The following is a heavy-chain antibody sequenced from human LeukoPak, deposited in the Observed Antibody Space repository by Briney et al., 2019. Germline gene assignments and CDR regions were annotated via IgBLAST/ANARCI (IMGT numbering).Heavy chain of an antibody. CDR1: GGSISSSSYY. CDR2: IYYSGST. Sequence: SETLSLTCTVSGGSISSSSYYWGWIRQPPGKGLEWIGSIYYSGSTYYNPSLKSRVTISVDTSKNQFSLKLSSVTAAGTAVYYCARNSVQWLQSADYWGQGTLVTVSS. J-gene: IGHJ4*02. D-gene: IGHD6-19*01. V-gene: IGHV4-39*01. CDR3: ARNSVQWLQSADY.